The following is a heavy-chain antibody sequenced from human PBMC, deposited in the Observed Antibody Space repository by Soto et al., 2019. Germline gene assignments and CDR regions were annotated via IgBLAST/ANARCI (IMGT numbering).Heavy chain of an antibody. V-gene: IGHV4-59*08. CDR3: ARRYGSAIDY. Sequence: SLTCTVSGGSISSYYWSWIRQPPGKGLEWIGYIYYSGSTNCNPSLKSRVTISVDTSKNQFSLKLSSVTAADTAVYYCARRYGSAIDYWGQGTLVTVSS. CDR2: IYYSGST. D-gene: IGHD1-26*01. CDR1: GGSISSYY. J-gene: IGHJ4*02.